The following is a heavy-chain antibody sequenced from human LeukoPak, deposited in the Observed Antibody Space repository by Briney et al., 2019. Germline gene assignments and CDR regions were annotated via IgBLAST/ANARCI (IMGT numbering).Heavy chain of an antibody. D-gene: IGHD3-10*01. J-gene: IGHJ4*02. Sequence: PSETLSLTCAVYGGSFSGYYWSWIRQPPGKGLEWIGEINHSGSTNYNPSLKSRVTISVDTSKNQFSLKLSSVTAADTAVYYCARQLFYYGSGSYPHFDYWGQGTLVTVSS. CDR1: GGSFSGYY. CDR3: ARQLFYYGSGSYPHFDY. CDR2: INHSGST. V-gene: IGHV4-34*01.